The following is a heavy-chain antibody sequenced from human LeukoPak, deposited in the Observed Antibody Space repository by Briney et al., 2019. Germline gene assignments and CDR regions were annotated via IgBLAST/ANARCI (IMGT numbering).Heavy chain of an antibody. CDR2: ISAYNGNT. Sequence: ASVKVSCKGSGYNFDRYGVNWVRQAPGQGLEWMGWISAYNGNTNYAQKLQGRVTMTTDTSTSTAYMELRSLRSDDTAVYYCARRYCSSTSCSLYYFDYWGQGTLVTVSS. CDR3: ARRYCSSTSCSLYYFDY. D-gene: IGHD2-2*01. V-gene: IGHV1-18*04. CDR1: GYNFDRYG. J-gene: IGHJ4*02.